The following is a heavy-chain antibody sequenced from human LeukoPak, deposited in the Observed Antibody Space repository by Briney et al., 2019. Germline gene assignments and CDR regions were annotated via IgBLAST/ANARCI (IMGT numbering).Heavy chain of an antibody. V-gene: IGHV3-33*01. J-gene: IGHJ6*03. CDR3: ARDGYCSSTSCYTEVYYYYYMDV. CDR2: IWYDGSNK. CDR1: GFTFSSYG. Sequence: PGGSLRLSCAASGFTFSSYGMHWVRQAPGKGLEWVAVIWYDGSNKYYADSVKGRFTISRDNSKNTLYLQMNSLRAEDTAVYYCARDGYCSSTSCYTEVYYYYYMDVWGKGTTVTVSS. D-gene: IGHD2-2*02.